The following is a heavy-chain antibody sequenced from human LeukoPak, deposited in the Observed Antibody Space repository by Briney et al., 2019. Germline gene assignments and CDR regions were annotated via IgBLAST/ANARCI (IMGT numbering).Heavy chain of an antibody. V-gene: IGHV4-59*01. CDR2: IYYSGGT. Sequence: SETLSLTCTVSGGSISSYYWSWIRQPPGKGLEWIGNIYYSGGTNYNPSLKSRVTISVDTSKNQLSLKPSSVTAADTAVYYCARGWGYFDYWGQGTLVTVSS. D-gene: IGHD7-27*01. CDR3: ARGWGYFDY. CDR1: GGSISSYY. J-gene: IGHJ4*02.